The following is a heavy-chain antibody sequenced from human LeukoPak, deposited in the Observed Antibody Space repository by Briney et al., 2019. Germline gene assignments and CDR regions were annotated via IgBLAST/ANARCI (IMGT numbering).Heavy chain of an antibody. CDR3: VRYGSFSH. CDR2: INPDGSST. J-gene: IGHJ4*02. V-gene: IGHV3-74*01. Sequence: PGGSLRLSCVASGFTFSSYWMHWVRQGPGKGLVWVSLINPDGSSTNYADSVKGRFTISRDNAKNTVYLQMNSLRPEDTAVYYFVRYGSFSHWGQGTLVTVSS. CDR1: GFTFSSYW. D-gene: IGHD2-15*01.